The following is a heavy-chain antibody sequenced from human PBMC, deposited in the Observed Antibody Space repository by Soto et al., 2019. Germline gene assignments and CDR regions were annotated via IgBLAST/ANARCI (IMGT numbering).Heavy chain of an antibody. D-gene: IGHD6-6*01. CDR1: GYTFTSYD. CDR3: ARGAYSSPSPSSHYYYYGMDV. V-gene: IGHV1-8*01. J-gene: IGHJ6*02. Sequence: ASVKVSCKASGYTFTSYDINWVRQATGQGLEWMGWMNPNSGNTGYAQKFQGRVTMTRNTSISTAYMELSSLRSEDTAVYYCARGAYSSPSPSSHYYYYGMDVWGQGTTVTVSS. CDR2: MNPNSGNT.